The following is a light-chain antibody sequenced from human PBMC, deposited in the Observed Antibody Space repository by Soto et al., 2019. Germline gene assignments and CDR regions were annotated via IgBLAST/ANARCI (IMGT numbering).Light chain of an antibody. J-gene: IGLJ3*02. CDR1: SSNIGNNA. CDR3: AAWDDRLNGWL. V-gene: IGLV1-36*01. Sequence: QSVLTQPPSVSEAPRQRVTISCSGSSSNIGNNAVNWYQQFPGKAPKLLIYYDDLLPSGVSDRFSGSKSGTSASLAISGLQFEDEADYYCAAWDDRLNGWLFGGGTKVTVL. CDR2: YDD.